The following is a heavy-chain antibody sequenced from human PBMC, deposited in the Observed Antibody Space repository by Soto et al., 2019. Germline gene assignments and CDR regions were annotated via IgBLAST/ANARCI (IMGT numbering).Heavy chain of an antibody. CDR3: ARPHGGSSGWDNWFDP. V-gene: IGHV4-59*01. J-gene: IGHJ5*02. D-gene: IGHD6-25*01. CDR2: IYYSGST. Sequence: QVQLQESGPGLVKPSETLSLTCTVYGGSISSYYWSWIRQPPGKGLEWIGYIYYSGSTNYNPSLKSRVTISVDTSKNQCSLKLSSVTAADTAVYYCARPHGGSSGWDNWFDPWGQGTLVTVSS. CDR1: GGSISSYY.